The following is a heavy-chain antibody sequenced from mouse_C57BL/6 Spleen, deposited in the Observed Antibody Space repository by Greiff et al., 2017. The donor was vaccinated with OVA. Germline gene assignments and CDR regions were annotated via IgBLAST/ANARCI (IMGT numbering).Heavy chain of an antibody. CDR1: GFTFSDYG. D-gene: IGHD2-1*01. Sequence: EVKLMESGGGLVQPGGSLKLSCAASGFTFSDYGMAWVRQAPRKGPEWVAFISNLAYSIYYADTVTGRFTISRENAKNTLYLEMSSLRSEDTAMYYCARVIYYYFDYWGQGTTLTVSS. CDR2: ISNLAYSI. CDR3: ARVIYYYFDY. J-gene: IGHJ2*01. V-gene: IGHV5-15*01.